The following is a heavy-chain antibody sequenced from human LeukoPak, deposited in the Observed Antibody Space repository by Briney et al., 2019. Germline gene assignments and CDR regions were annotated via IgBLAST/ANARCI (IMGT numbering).Heavy chain of an antibody. CDR2: ISYDGSNK. CDR1: GFTFSSYA. V-gene: IGHV3-30-3*01. J-gene: IGHJ4*02. D-gene: IGHD6-6*01. CDR3: ARDAHPDVIAARPEYYFDY. Sequence: GGSLRLSCAASGFTFSSYAMHWVRQAPGKGLEWVAVISYDGSNKCYADSVKGRFTISRDNSKNTLYLQMNSLRAEDTAVYYCARDAHPDVIAARPEYYFDYWGQGTLVTVSS.